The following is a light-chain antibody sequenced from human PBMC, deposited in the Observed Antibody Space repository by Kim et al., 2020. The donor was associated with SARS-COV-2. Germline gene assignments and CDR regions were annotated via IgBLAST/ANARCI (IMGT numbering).Light chain of an antibody. CDR2: GRN. J-gene: IGLJ2*01. Sequence: SSELTQDPAVSVALGQTVRITCQGDSLRSYYATWYQQKPRQAPVLVIYGRNNRPAGIPDRLSGSTSGNTASLTICGAQAEDEADFYCQSRDSGGNVVFGGGSKLTVL. V-gene: IGLV3-19*01. CDR1: SLRSYY. CDR3: QSRDSGGNVV.